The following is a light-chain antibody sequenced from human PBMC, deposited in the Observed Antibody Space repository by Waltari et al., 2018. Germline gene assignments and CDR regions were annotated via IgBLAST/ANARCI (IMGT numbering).Light chain of an antibody. Sequence: DIQMTQSPSTLSASVGDRVIITCRASHSISIWLAWYQQKPGKAPNLLIYKTSSLQSGVPSRFSGSGSGTEFTLTISSLQPDDFATYFCQQYSGSPWTFGQGTKVEI. CDR2: KTS. J-gene: IGKJ1*01. CDR3: QQYSGSPWT. CDR1: HSISIW. V-gene: IGKV1-5*03.